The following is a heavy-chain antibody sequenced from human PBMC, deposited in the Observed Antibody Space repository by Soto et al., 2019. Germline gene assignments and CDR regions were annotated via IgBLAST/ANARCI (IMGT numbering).Heavy chain of an antibody. CDR2: IWYDGSNK. V-gene: IGHV3-33*01. CDR1: GFTFSSYG. Sequence: QVQLVESGGGVVQPGRSLRLFCAASGFTFSSYGMHWVRQAPGKGLEWVAVIWYDGSNKYYADSVKGRFTISRDNSKNTLYLQMNSLRAEDTTVYYCARDEWGSGSLDYWGQGTLVTVSS. CDR3: ARDEWGSGSLDY. J-gene: IGHJ4*02. D-gene: IGHD3-10*01.